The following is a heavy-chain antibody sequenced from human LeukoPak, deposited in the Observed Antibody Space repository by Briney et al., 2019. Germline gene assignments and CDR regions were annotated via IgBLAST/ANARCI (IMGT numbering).Heavy chain of an antibody. Sequence: PGGPLEPSLAALGLPFSSSSINWGAQAPGKGVEWVSSSSSSNSYIYYADSVKGRFTISRDNAKNSLYLQMNSLRAEDTAVYYCARDFHDYFPWGQGTLVTVSS. CDR2: SSSSNSYI. V-gene: IGHV3-21*01. CDR1: GLPFSSSS. CDR3: ARDFHDYFP. J-gene: IGHJ5*02. D-gene: IGHD3-16*01.